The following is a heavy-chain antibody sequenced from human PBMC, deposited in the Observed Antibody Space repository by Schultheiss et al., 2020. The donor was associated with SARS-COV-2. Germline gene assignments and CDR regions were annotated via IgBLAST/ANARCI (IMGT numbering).Heavy chain of an antibody. CDR1: GFTFSDYY. D-gene: IGHD3-3*01. CDR2: ISGSGGST. Sequence: GGSLRLSCAASGFTFSDYYMSWIRQAPGKGLEWVSAISGSGGSTYYADSVKGRFTISRDNSKNTLYLQMNSLRAEDTAVYYCARDLVVNPLLRFLEWLYYGMDVWGQGTTVTVSS. CDR3: ARDLVVNPLLRFLEWLYYGMDV. J-gene: IGHJ6*02. V-gene: IGHV3-23*01.